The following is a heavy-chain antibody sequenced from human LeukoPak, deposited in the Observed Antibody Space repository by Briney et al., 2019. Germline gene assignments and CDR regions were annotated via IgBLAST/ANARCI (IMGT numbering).Heavy chain of an antibody. J-gene: IGHJ4*02. Sequence: RPGGSLSLSCEASGFTFDDYGMSWGRPPPGKGLEWVSVINRNGGSTDYADSVKGRFTISRDKAKNSHFLQMNSLRVEDTALYYCTKYVSGNRPLWGQETLVSVPS. V-gene: IGHV3-20*04. D-gene: IGHD3-10*01. CDR1: GFTFDDYG. CDR2: INRNGGST. CDR3: TKYVSGNRPL.